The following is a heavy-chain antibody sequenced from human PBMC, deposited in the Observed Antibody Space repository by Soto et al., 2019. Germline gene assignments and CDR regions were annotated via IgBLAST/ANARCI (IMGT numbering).Heavy chain of an antibody. D-gene: IGHD4-17*01. J-gene: IGHJ6*02. Sequence: SETLSLTCTVSGGSISSYYWSWIRQPPGKGLEWIGYIYYSGSTNYNPSLKSRVTISVDTSKNQFSLKLSSVTAADTAVYYCASQTLLCYTVTRNYYYVMDFRGQGTPVTVSS. CDR1: GGSISSYY. CDR3: ASQTLLCYTVTRNYYYVMDF. CDR2: IYYSGST. V-gene: IGHV4-59*01.